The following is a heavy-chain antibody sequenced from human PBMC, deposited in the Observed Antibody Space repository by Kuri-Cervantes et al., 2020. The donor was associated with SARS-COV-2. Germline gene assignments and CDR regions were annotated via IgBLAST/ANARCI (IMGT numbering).Heavy chain of an antibody. D-gene: IGHD3-22*01. J-gene: IGHJ3*02. CDR3: ARRRYYDSSGYYDGFDAFDI. V-gene: IGHV4-38-2*01. CDR2: ISHSGST. Sequence: SQTLSLTCAVSGYSISSGYYWGWIRQPPGKGLEWIGRISHSGSTYYNPSLKSRVTISVDTSKNQFSLKLSSVTAADTAVYYCARRRYYDSSGYYDGFDAFDIWGQGTMVTVSS. CDR1: GYSISSGYY.